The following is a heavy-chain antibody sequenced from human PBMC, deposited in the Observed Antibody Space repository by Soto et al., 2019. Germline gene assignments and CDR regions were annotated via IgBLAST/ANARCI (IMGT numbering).Heavy chain of an antibody. CDR3: ARGSSGWLSQH. V-gene: IGHV1-69*13. D-gene: IGHD6-19*01. CDR1: GGTFSSYA. J-gene: IGHJ1*01. Sequence: SVNVSCKASGGTFSSYAISWVRQAPGQGLEWMGGIIPIFGTANYAQKFQGRVTITADESTSTAYMELSSLRSEDTAVYYCARGSSGWLSQHWGQGTLVTVSS. CDR2: IIPIFGTA.